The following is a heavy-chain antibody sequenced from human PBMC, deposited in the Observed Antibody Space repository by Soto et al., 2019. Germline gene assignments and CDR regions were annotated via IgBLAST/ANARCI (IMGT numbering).Heavy chain of an antibody. CDR1: GYIFTDYP. CDR2: FNAGNGDT. V-gene: IGHV1-3*01. J-gene: IGHJ5*02. D-gene: IGHD3-10*01. Sequence: QGRLVQSGAEVKKSGASVKVSCEASGYIFTDYPIHWGRQAPGQGLEGLGWFNAGNGDTKYSQQFQGSVTFSRNTSARTVYMELSTLRTEDTAVYYCAREGLVRGVLRGISFDPWGQGTLVTVSS. CDR3: AREGLVRGVLRGISFDP.